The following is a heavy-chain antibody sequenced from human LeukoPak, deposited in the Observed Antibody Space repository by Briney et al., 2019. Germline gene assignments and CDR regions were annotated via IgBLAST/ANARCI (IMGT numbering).Heavy chain of an antibody. CDR1: GGSFSSGDYS. Sequence: PSQTLSLTCTVSGGSFSSGDYSWSWIRQHPGKGLQWIGYIYNSGSTYYDPSLRSRVTISIDTSKNHLSLKLSSVTAADTAVYYCARDQEGYNTAPEYWGQGTLVTVSS. J-gene: IGHJ4*02. V-gene: IGHV4-30-4*01. CDR3: ARDQEGYNTAPEY. CDR2: IYNSGST. D-gene: IGHD1-1*01.